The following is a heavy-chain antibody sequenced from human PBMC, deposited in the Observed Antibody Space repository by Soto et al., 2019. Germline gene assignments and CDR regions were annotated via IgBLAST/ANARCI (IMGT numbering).Heavy chain of an antibody. Sequence: GGSLRLSCASSGFTFVTYAMSWVRQAPGQGLEWLSFISESGGSANYADSVKGRFTISRDNFKNTLYLQMNNLRADDTAVYYCAKGGWIDYCGQGTLVTVSS. CDR1: GFTFVTYA. CDR3: AKGGWIDY. J-gene: IGHJ4*02. V-gene: IGHV3-23*01. CDR2: ISESGGSA. D-gene: IGHD2-15*01.